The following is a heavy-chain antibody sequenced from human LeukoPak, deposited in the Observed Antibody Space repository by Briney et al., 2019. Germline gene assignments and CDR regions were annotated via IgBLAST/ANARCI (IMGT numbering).Heavy chain of an antibody. V-gene: IGHV4-59*12. J-gene: IGHJ5*02. D-gene: IGHD2-21*02. CDR1: GGSISSYY. CDR2: IYYSGST. Sequence: TSETLSLTCTVSGGSISSYYWSWIRQPPGKGLEWIGYIYYSGSTNYNPSLKSRVTMSVDTSKNQFSLKLSSVTAADTAVYYCARPYCGGDCYSSRNWFDPWGQGTLVTVSS. CDR3: ARPYCGGDCYSSRNWFDP.